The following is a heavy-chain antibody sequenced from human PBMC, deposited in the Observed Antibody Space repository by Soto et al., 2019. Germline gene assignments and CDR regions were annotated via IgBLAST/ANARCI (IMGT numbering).Heavy chain of an antibody. CDR2: INGDGSST. CDR1: GFTFSSYW. D-gene: IGHD2-2*01. Sequence: EVQLVESGGGLVQPGGSLRLSCAASGFTFSSYWLHWVRQAPGKGLVWVSRINGDGSSTTYADSVKGRFTISRDNANSTLYLQMNSLRAEDTAVYYCARAWELVGPSSRTFGYWGQGTLVTVSS. CDR3: ARAWELVGPSSRTFGY. J-gene: IGHJ4*02. V-gene: IGHV3-74*01.